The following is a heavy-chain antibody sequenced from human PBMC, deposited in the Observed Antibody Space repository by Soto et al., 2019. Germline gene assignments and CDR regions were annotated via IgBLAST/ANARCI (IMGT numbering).Heavy chain of an antibody. D-gene: IGHD2-2*01. CDR3: ARDSQCSSTSCYYYGMDV. CDR1: GYTFTSYG. Sequence: ASVKVSCKASGYTFTSYGISWVRQAPGQGLEWMGWISAYNGNTNYAQKLQGRVTMTTDTSTSTAYMELRSLRSDDTAVYYCARDSQCSSTSCYYYGMDVWGQGTTVTVSS. J-gene: IGHJ6*02. CDR2: ISAYNGNT. V-gene: IGHV1-18*01.